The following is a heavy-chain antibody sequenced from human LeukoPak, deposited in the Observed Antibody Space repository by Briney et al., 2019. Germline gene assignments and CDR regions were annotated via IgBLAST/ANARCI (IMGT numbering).Heavy chain of an antibody. D-gene: IGHD2-2*01. CDR1: GGTFSSYA. CDR2: IIPIFGTA. V-gene: IGHV1-69*05. CDR3: ATRYCSSTSCYRAFDI. Sequence: ASVKVSCKASGGTFSSYAISWVRQAPGQGLEWMGGIIPIFGTANYAQKFQGRVTITTDESTSTAYMELSSLRSEDTAVYYCATRYCSSTSCYRAFDIWGQGTMVTVSS. J-gene: IGHJ3*02.